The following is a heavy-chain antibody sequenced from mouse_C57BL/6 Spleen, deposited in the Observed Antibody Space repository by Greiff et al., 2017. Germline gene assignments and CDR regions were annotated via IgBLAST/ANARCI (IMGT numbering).Heavy chain of an antibody. CDR2: IHPNSGST. D-gene: IGHD2-1*01. CDR1: GYTFTSYW. CDR3: ARSYGKRYAMDD. J-gene: IGHJ4*01. V-gene: IGHV1-64*01. Sequence: VQLQQPGAELVKPGASVKLSCKASGYTFTSYWMHWVKQRPGQGLEWIGMIHPNSGSTNYNEKFKSKATLTVDKSSSTAYMQLSSLTSEDSAVYYCARSYGKRYAMDDWGQGTSVTVSS.